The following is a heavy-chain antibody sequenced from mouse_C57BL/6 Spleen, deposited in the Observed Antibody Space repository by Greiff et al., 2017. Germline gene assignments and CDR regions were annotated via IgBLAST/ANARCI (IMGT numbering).Heavy chain of an antibody. CDR1: GFTFSSYA. V-gene: IGHV5-4*01. Sequence: EVQGVESGGGLVKPGGSLKLSCAASGFTFSSYAMAWVRQTPEKRLEWVATISDGGSYTYYPDNVKGRFTISRDNDKNNLYLQMSHLRSEDTAMYYCAYSNYYFDYWGKGTTLTVSS. CDR3: AYSNYYFDY. CDR2: ISDGGSYT. J-gene: IGHJ2*01. D-gene: IGHD2-5*01.